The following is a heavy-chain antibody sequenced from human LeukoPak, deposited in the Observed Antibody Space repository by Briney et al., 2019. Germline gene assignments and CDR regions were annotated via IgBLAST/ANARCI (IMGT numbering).Heavy chain of an antibody. Sequence: PSETLSLTCTDSGGAINGYFWTWIWQPPGKGLEWIGYISDSGSTNYNPSLKSRVTLSVDSSNTEFSLRLNSVTAADTAVYYCARVFRGAVTSYWFDPWGQGTPVTVSS. D-gene: IGHD4-17*01. CDR2: ISDSGST. J-gene: IGHJ5*02. CDR1: GGAINGYF. V-gene: IGHV4-59*01. CDR3: ARVFRGAVTSYWFDP.